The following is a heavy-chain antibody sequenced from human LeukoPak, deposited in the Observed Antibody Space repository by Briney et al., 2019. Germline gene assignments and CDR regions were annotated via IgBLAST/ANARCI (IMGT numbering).Heavy chain of an antibody. V-gene: IGHV1-18*01. D-gene: IGHD3-22*01. CDR3: ARESTPPEYYDSSGYFDY. Sequence: ASVKVSCKASGGTFSSYAISWVRQAPGQGLEWMGWISAYNGNTNYAQKLQGRVTMTTDTSTSTAYMELRSLRSEDTAVYYCARESTPPEYYDSSGYFDYWGQGTLVTVSS. CDR2: ISAYNGNT. CDR1: GGTFSSYA. J-gene: IGHJ4*02.